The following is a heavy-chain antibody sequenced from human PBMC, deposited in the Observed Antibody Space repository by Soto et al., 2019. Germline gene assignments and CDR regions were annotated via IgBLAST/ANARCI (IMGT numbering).Heavy chain of an antibody. J-gene: IGHJ6*02. CDR2: INHSGST. CDR1: GGSFSGYY. V-gene: IGHV4-34*01. CDR3: ARGHDSSGYYYGMDV. D-gene: IGHD3-22*01. Sequence: PSETLSLTCAVYGGSFSGYYWSWIRQPPGKGLEWIGEINHSGSTNYNPSLKSRVTISVDTSKNQFSLKLSSVTAADTAVYYCARGHDSSGYYYGMDVWGQVTTVTVSS.